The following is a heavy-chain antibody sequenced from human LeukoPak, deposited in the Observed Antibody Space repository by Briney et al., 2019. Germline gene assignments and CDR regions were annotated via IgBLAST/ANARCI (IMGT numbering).Heavy chain of an antibody. J-gene: IGHJ6*03. CDR2: IFKSGST. V-gene: IGHV4-59*01. D-gene: IGHD3-22*01. CDR1: GGSISTYY. Sequence: SGTLSLTCTVSGGSISTYYWSWIRQPPGKGLEWIGYIFKSGSTNYNPSLKSRVTISVDTSKNQFSLKLNSVTAADTAVYFCARDAGYYDNSGYESYYYYMDVWGKGTTVTISS. CDR3: ARDAGYYDNSGYESYYYYMDV.